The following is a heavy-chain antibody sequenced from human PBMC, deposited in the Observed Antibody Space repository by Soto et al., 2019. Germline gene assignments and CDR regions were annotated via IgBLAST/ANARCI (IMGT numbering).Heavy chain of an antibody. D-gene: IGHD6-19*01. J-gene: IGHJ4*02. CDR3: ARDSVRENGGFDY. V-gene: IGHV1-69*01. CDR2: IIPIFGTA. Sequence: QVQLVQSGAEVKKPGSSVKVSCKASGGTFSSYAIRWVRQAPGQGLEWMGGIIPIFGTANYAQQFQGRVTITPDEATSPAYRELSSLRSEDTAVYYCARDSVRENGGFDYWGQRALFTVSS. CDR1: GGTFSSYA.